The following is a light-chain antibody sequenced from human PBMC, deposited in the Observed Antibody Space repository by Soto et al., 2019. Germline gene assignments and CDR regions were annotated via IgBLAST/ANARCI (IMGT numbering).Light chain of an antibody. CDR3: QQYGTLPWT. Sequence: EIVLTQSPGTLSLSPGERATLSCRASQSVSKTYLAWYQQKPGQAPRLLMFDVSSRATGIPDRFSGSGSGTDFTLTISRLEPGDFAVYYCQQYGTLPWTFGQGTKVEIK. CDR1: QSVSKTY. CDR2: DVS. V-gene: IGKV3-20*01. J-gene: IGKJ1*01.